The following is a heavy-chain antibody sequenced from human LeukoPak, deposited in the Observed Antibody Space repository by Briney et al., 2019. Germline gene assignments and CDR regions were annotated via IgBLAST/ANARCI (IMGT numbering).Heavy chain of an antibody. Sequence: SVKVPCKASGGTFSSYAISWVRQAPGQGLEWMGGIIPIFGTANYAQKFQGRVTITADESTSTAYMELSSLRPEDTAVYYCARSNRWGLVIKALDYWGQGTLVTVSS. CDR1: GGTFSSYA. CDR3: ARSNRWGLVIKALDY. CDR2: IIPIFGTA. D-gene: IGHD3/OR15-3a*01. J-gene: IGHJ4*02. V-gene: IGHV1-69*13.